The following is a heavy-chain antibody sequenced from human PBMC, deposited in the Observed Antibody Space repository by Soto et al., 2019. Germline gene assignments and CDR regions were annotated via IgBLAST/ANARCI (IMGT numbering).Heavy chain of an antibody. Sequence: QVQLVQSGAEVKKPGASVKVSCKASGYTFTSYGISWVRQAPGQGLEWMGWISAYNGNTNYAQKLQGRVTMTTDTSTSTAYMELRVLRSVDTAVYYCALSKTDPWWLRSPCVYWGQGTLVTVSS. D-gene: IGHD5-12*01. CDR2: ISAYNGNT. J-gene: IGHJ4*02. CDR3: ALSKTDPWWLRSPCVY. CDR1: GYTFTSYG. V-gene: IGHV1-18*01.